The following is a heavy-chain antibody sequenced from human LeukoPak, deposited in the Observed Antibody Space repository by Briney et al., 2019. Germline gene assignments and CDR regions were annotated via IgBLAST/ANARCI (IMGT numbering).Heavy chain of an antibody. D-gene: IGHD6-13*01. CDR2: IYPGGSDT. J-gene: IGHJ5*02. Sequence: SGESLKISCKGSGYSFTSYWIGWVRQMPGKGLEWMGIIYPGGSDTRYSPSFQGQVTISADKSISTAYLQWSSLKASDTAMYYCARQGAAAGTDNWFDPWGQGTLVTVSS. CDR3: ARQGAAAGTDNWFDP. V-gene: IGHV5-51*01. CDR1: GYSFTSYW.